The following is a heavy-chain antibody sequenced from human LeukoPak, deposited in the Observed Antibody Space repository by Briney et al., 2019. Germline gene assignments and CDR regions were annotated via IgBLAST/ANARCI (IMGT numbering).Heavy chain of an antibody. Sequence: GGSLRLSCAASGFTFSSHSMNWVRQAPGKGLEWVSYISSSSTIYYADSVKGRFTISRDNAKNSLYLQMDSLRIEDTAVYYCAKSGAYYGSGDGMDVWGQGTTVTVSS. CDR3: AKSGAYYGSGDGMDV. CDR1: GFTFSSHS. V-gene: IGHV3-48*01. J-gene: IGHJ6*02. D-gene: IGHD3-10*01. CDR2: ISSSSTI.